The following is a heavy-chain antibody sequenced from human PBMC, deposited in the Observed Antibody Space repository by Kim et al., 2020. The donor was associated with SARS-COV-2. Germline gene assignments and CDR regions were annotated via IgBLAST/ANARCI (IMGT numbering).Heavy chain of an antibody. Sequence: GGSLRLSCAASGFTFSDYYMSWIRQAPGKGLEWVSYISSSGSTIYYADSVKGRFTISRDNAKNSLYLQMNSLRAEDTAVYYCARDRCSSSWSRCYYYYMDVWGKGTTVTVSS. D-gene: IGHD6-13*01. J-gene: IGHJ6*03. V-gene: IGHV3-11*01. CDR2: ISSSGSTI. CDR3: ARDRCSSSWSRCYYYYMDV. CDR1: GFTFSDYY.